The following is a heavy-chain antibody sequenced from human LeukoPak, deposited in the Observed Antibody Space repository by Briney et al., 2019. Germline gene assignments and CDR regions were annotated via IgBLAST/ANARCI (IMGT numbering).Heavy chain of an antibody. D-gene: IGHD2/OR15-2a*01. Sequence: GGSLRLSCAASGFTVSSNYMSWVRQAPGKGLEWVSVIYSGGSTYYADSVKGRFTISRDNSKNTLYLQMNSLRAEDTAVYYCARDYPLRSKRVAFDIWGQGAMVTVSS. J-gene: IGHJ3*02. CDR2: IYSGGST. CDR3: ARDYPLRSKRVAFDI. V-gene: IGHV3-66*02. CDR1: GFTVSSNY.